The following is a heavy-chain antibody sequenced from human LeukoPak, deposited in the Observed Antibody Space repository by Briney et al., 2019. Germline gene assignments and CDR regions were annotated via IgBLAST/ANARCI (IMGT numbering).Heavy chain of an antibody. CDR1: GFTFSSYG. CDR2: ISYDGSNK. CDR3: AKDYYGD. D-gene: IGHD3-10*01. V-gene: IGHV3-30*18. Sequence: PGGSLRLSCAASGFTFSSYGMHWVRQAPGKGLEWVAVISYDGSNKYYADSVKGRFTISRDNFKNTLYLQMNSLRAEDTAVYYCAKDYYGDWGQGTLVTVSS. J-gene: IGHJ4*02.